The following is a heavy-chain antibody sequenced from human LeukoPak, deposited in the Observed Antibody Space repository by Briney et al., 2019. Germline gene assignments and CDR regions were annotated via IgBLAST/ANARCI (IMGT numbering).Heavy chain of an antibody. CDR1: GFTFSRYS. Sequence: GGSLRLSCAASGFTFSRYSMIWVRQAPGKGLEWVSSISSSSIYTYYADSVKGRFTISRDNSKNTLYLQMKSLRDDDTAVYYCAKSRSGYALFDYWGQGTLVTVSS. D-gene: IGHD5-12*01. CDR2: ISSSSIYT. CDR3: AKSRSGYALFDY. J-gene: IGHJ4*02. V-gene: IGHV3-21*04.